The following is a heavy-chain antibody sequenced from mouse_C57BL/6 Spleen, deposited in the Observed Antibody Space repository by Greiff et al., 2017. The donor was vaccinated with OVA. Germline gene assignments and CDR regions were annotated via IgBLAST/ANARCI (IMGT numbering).Heavy chain of an antibody. Sequence: QVQLQQSGAELVKPGASVKISCKASGYAFSSYWMNWVKQRPGKGLEWIGQIYPGDGDTNYNGKFKGKATLTADKSSSTAYMQLSSLTSEDSAVYFCARNDYDGDYFDDWGQGTTLTVSS. CDR1: GYAFSSYW. CDR3: ARNDYDGDYFDD. V-gene: IGHV1-80*01. D-gene: IGHD2-4*01. J-gene: IGHJ2*01. CDR2: IYPGDGDT.